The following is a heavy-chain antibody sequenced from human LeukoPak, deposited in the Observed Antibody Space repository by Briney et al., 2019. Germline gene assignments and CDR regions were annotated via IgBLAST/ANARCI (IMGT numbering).Heavy chain of an antibody. CDR3: ARGGVVPAALYNWFDP. Sequence: ASVKVSCKASGYTFTGYYMHWVRQAPGQGLEWMGWINPNSGGTNYAQKFQGWFTMTRDTSISTAYMELSRLRSDDTAVYYCARGGVVPAALYNWFDPWGQGTLVTVSS. J-gene: IGHJ5*02. V-gene: IGHV1-2*04. D-gene: IGHD2-2*01. CDR1: GYTFTGYY. CDR2: INPNSGGT.